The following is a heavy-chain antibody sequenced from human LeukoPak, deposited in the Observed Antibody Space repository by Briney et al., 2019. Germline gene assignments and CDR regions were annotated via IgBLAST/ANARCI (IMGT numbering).Heavy chain of an antibody. CDR2: ISYDGSNK. CDR1: GFTFSSYG. Sequence: GRSLRLSCAASGFTFSSYGMHWVRQAPGKGLEWVAVISYDGSNKYYADSVKGRFTISRDNSKNTLYLQMNSLRAEDTAVYYCARGRRVGYYHDYWGQGTLVTVSS. V-gene: IGHV3-30*03. CDR3: ARGRRVGYYHDY. J-gene: IGHJ4*02. D-gene: IGHD2-8*01.